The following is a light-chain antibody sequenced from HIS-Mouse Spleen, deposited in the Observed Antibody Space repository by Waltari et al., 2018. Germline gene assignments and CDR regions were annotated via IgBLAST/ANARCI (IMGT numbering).Light chain of an antibody. CDR1: SSDVGGYNY. J-gene: IGLJ2*01. Sequence: QSALTQPASVSGSPGQSITISCTGTSSDVGGYNYVSWYQQHPGKAPNLMIYDVSNRPSGGSNRFSGSKSGNTASLTISGLQAEDEADYYCSSYTSSSTLVVFGGGTKLTVL. CDR2: DVS. V-gene: IGLV2-14*03. CDR3: SSYTSSSTLVV.